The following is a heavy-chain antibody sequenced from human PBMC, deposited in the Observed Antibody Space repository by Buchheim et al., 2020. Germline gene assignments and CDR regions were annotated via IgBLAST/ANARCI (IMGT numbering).Heavy chain of an antibody. CDR2: IKQDGSVK. Sequence: EVQLVESGGGLVQPGGSLRLSCAASGFTFSSYWMRWVRQAPGKGLEWVANIKQDGSVKYYVDSVKGRFTVSRDNARDSLYLQMSSLRVEDTAVYYCAIDQQCSGGICPFDYWGQGTL. D-gene: IGHD2-15*01. V-gene: IGHV3-7*01. CDR1: GFTFSSYW. CDR3: AIDQQCSGGICPFDY. J-gene: IGHJ4*02.